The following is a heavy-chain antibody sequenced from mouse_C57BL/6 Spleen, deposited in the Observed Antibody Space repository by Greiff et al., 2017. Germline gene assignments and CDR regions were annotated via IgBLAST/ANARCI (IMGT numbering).Heavy chain of an antibody. D-gene: IGHD2-1*01. CDR3: AREGDGNYWYFDV. CDR2: INYDGSST. Sequence: DVMLVEPEGGLVQPGSSMKLSCTASGFTFSDYYMAWVRQVPEKGLEWVANINYDGSSTYYLDSLKSRFIISRDNAKNILYLQMSSLKSEDTATYYCAREGDGNYWYFDVWGKGTTVTVSS. CDR1: GFTFSDYY. J-gene: IGHJ1*03. V-gene: IGHV5-16*01.